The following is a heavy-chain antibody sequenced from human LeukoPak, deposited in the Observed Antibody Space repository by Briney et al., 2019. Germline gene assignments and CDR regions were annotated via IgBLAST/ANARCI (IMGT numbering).Heavy chain of an antibody. CDR1: GGSISSGGYY. Sequence: SQTLSLTCTVSGGSISSGGYYWSWIRQHPGKGLEWIGYIYYSGSTYYNPSLKSRVTISVDTSKNQFSLKLSSVTAADTAVYYCARLVEYYYDSSGYYFGYFDYWGQGTLVTVSS. D-gene: IGHD3-22*01. CDR2: IYYSGST. V-gene: IGHV4-31*03. J-gene: IGHJ4*02. CDR3: ARLVEYYYDSSGYYFGYFDY.